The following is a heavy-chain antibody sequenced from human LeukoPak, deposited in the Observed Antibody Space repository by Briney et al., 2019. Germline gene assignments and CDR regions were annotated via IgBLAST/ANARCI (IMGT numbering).Heavy chain of an antibody. J-gene: IGHJ6*02. D-gene: IGHD3-22*01. Sequence: SETLSLTCAVHGGSFSGYYWSWIRQPPGKGLEWIGEINHSGSTNYNPSLKSRVTISVDTSKNQFSLKLSSVTAADTAVYYCARNGYYYDSSGYYYYYGMGVWGQGTTVTVSS. V-gene: IGHV4-34*01. CDR1: GGSFSGYY. CDR2: INHSGST. CDR3: ARNGYYYDSSGYYYYYGMGV.